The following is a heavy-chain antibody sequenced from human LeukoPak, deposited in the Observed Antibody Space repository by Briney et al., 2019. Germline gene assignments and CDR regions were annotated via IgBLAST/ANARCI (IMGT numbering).Heavy chain of an antibody. D-gene: IGHD1-14*01. J-gene: IGHJ5*01. CDR3: ARMQPAYTNRFDS. Sequence: GGSLRPSCAASGFTFRSYWMTWVRQAPGKGLEWLANIRQGGGGKYYVGSVKGRFTISRDNAQNSLYLQKNSLRVEDTAVYYCARMQPAYTNRFDSWGQGTQVTVSS. CDR2: IRQGGGGK. CDR1: GFTFRSYW. V-gene: IGHV3-7*03.